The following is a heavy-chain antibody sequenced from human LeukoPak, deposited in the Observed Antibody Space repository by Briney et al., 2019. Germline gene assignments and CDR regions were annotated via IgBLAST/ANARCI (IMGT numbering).Heavy chain of an antibody. D-gene: IGHD6-6*01. CDR2: ISWNSDAA. Sequence: GRSLRLSCEASGFSFDDYAMHWVRQAPGKGLEWVSGISWNSDAAGYADSVKGRFTISRDNAKSSLYLQMNSLRAEDTAFYYCAKQSTEQFSSSYAYGDFDYWGQGTLVTVSS. CDR3: AKQSTEQFSSSYAYGDFDY. CDR1: GFSFDDYA. V-gene: IGHV3-9*01. J-gene: IGHJ4*02.